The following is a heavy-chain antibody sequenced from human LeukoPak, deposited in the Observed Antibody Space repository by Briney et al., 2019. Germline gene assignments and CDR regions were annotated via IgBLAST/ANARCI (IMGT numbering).Heavy chain of an antibody. CDR1: GYTFTSYD. D-gene: IGHD3-3*01. Sequence: RASVKVSCKASGYTFTSYDINWVRQATGQGLEWMGWMNPNSGNTGYAQKFQGRVTMTRNTSISTAYMELSSLRSVDTAVYYCARGGSLEWLPYYYYYYGMDVWGQGTTVTVSS. CDR2: MNPNSGNT. V-gene: IGHV1-8*01. CDR3: ARGGSLEWLPYYYYYYGMDV. J-gene: IGHJ6*02.